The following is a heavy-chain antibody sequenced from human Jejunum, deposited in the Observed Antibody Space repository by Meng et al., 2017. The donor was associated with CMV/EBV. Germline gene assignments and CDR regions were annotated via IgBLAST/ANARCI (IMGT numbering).Heavy chain of an antibody. Sequence: YGFYFGHYYMTWVRQAPGKGLECISYISSSGSTIYYADSVKGRFTISRDNAKNSLYLQMNSLRAEDTAVYYCARDPYGGDPVFGFGYWGQGTLVTVSS. CDR3: ARDPYGGDPVFGFGY. J-gene: IGHJ4*02. CDR1: GFYFGHYY. CDR2: ISSSGSTI. V-gene: IGHV3-11*01. D-gene: IGHD2-21*02.